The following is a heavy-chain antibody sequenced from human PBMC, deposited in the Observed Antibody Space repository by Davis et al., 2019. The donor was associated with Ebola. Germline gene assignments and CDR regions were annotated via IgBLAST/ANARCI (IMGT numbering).Heavy chain of an antibody. CDR1: GFTFSSYA. J-gene: IGHJ6*04. Sequence: GGSLRLSCAASGFTFSSYAMSWVRQAPGKGLEWVSAISGSGGSTYYADSVKGRFTISSDNPKTTVYLQMDSLRAEDTAVYYCARSGLSFGVVKYHYGMDVWGKGTTVTVSS. CDR2: ISGSGGST. CDR3: ARSGLSFGVVKYHYGMDV. D-gene: IGHD3-3*01. V-gene: IGHV3-23*01.